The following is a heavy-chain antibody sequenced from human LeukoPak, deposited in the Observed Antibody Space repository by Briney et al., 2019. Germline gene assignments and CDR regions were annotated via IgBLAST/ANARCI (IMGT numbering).Heavy chain of an antibody. CDR3: AREWDYDILTGYYSDPLYYYYYGMDV. CDR2: IIPIFGTA. V-gene: IGHV1-69*13. CDR1: GGTFSSYA. Sequence: SVKVSCKASGGTFSSYAISWVRQAPGQGLEWMGGIIPIFGTANYAQKFQGRVTITADESTSTAYMELSSLRSEGTAVYYCAREWDYDILTGYYSDPLYYYYYGMDVWGQGTTVTVSS. J-gene: IGHJ6*02. D-gene: IGHD3-9*01.